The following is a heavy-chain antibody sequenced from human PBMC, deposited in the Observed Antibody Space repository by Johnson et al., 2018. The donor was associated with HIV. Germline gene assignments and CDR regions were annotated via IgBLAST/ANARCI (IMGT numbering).Heavy chain of an antibody. V-gene: IGHV3-30*03. J-gene: IGHJ3*02. CDR2: ISYDGSNK. D-gene: IGHD6-6*01. CDR3: ARGGQLVLDAFDI. Sequence: QVQLVESGGGVVQPGRSLRLSCAASGFTFSSYGMHWVRQAPGKGLEWVAVISYDGSNKYYADSVKGRFTISRDNSKNTLYLQMNSLGAEDTAVYYCARGGQLVLDAFDIWGQGTMVTVSS. CDR1: GFTFSSYG.